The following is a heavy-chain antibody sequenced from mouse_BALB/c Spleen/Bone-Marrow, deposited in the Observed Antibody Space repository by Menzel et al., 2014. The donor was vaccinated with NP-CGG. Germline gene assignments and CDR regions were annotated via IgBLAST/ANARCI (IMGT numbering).Heavy chain of an antibody. D-gene: IGHD1-1*01. CDR2: INPTRGYT. V-gene: IGHV1-4*02. J-gene: IGHJ2*01. CDR1: GYTFTSNT. CDR3: AREATYYAYFDY. Sequence: VQLQQSAGELARPGASVKMSCKASGYTFTSNTIQWVKQRPGQGLEWIGYINPTRGYTDYNQKFKDKTTLTADKYSSTAYMQLSSLTSEDSAVYYCAREATYYAYFDYWGQGTILTVSS.